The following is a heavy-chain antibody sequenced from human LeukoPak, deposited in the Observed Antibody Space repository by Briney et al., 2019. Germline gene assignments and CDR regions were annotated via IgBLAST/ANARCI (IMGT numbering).Heavy chain of an antibody. D-gene: IGHD3-3*01. CDR2: IGSSSSSI. Sequence: PGGSLRLSCAASGFTFSSYSMNWVRQPPGKGLEWVSYIGSSSSSIYYADSVKGRFTIARDNAKNSLYLQMNSLRDEDTAVYYCARALGLEIDYWGQGTLVTVSS. CDR3: ARALGLEIDY. V-gene: IGHV3-48*02. J-gene: IGHJ4*02. CDR1: GFTFSSYS.